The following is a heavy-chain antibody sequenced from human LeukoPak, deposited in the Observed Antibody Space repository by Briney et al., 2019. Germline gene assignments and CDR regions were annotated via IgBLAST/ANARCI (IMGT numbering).Heavy chain of an antibody. CDR3: AVGEGTVTGRFDY. CDR2: INPNSGGT. CDR1: GYTFTGYY. V-gene: IGHV1-2*02. Sequence: ASVKVSCKASGYTFTGYYMHWVRQAPGQGLEWMGWINPNSGGTNYAQKFQGGVTMTRDTSISTAYMELSRLRSDDTAVYYCAVGEGTVTGRFDYWGQGTLVTVSS. D-gene: IGHD4-17*01. J-gene: IGHJ4*02.